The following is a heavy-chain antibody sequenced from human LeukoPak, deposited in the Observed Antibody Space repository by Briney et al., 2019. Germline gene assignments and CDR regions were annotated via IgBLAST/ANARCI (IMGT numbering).Heavy chain of an antibody. CDR3: AREGDRGSYDY. D-gene: IGHD1-26*01. CDR1: GYTFTGYY. Sequence: ASVKVSCKASGYTFTGYYMHWVLPGPGQGLGWMGWINPNSGATNYAQKLQGRVTMTRDTSISTAYMELSRLRSDDTAVYYCAREGDRGSYDYWGQGTLVTVSS. CDR2: INPNSGAT. V-gene: IGHV1-2*02. J-gene: IGHJ4*02.